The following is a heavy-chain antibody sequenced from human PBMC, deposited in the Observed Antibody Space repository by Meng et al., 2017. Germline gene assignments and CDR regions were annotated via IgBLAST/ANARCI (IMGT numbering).Heavy chain of an antibody. CDR1: GYTFTGYY. J-gene: IGHJ4*02. D-gene: IGHD3-22*01. CDR3: ARGDYDSSEGFDY. Sequence: ASVKVSCKASGYTFTGYYMHWVRQATGQGLEWMGWMNPNSGNTGYAQKFQGRVTMTRNTSISTAYMELSSLRSEDTAVYYCARGDYDSSEGFDYWGQGTLVTVSS. CDR2: MNPNSGNT. V-gene: IGHV1-8*02.